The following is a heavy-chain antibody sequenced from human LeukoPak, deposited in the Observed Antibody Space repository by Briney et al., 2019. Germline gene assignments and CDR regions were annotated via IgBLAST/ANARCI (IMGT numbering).Heavy chain of an antibody. CDR2: ISSSSSYT. J-gene: IGHJ3*02. Sequence: GGSLRLSCAASGLTVTSNYMSWIRQAPGKGLEWVSYISSSSSYTNYADSVKGRFTISRDNAKNSLYLQMNSLRAEDTAVYYCARDGVVVASSAFDIWGQGTMVTVSS. CDR3: ARDGVVVASSAFDI. D-gene: IGHD2-15*01. CDR1: GLTVTSNY. V-gene: IGHV3-11*05.